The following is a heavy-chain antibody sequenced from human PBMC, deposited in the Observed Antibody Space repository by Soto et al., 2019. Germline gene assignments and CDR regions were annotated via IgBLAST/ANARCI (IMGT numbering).Heavy chain of an antibody. V-gene: IGHV4-59*05. CDR3: ARQGHGDSTPVYYGMDV. D-gene: IGHD4-17*01. CDR1: GGSISSYY. Sequence: SETLSLTCTVSGGSISSYYWSWIRQPPGKGLEWIGSIYYSGSTYYNPSLKSRVTISLDTSKNQFSLKLSSVTAADTAVYYCARQGHGDSTPVYYGMDVWGQGTTVTVSS. J-gene: IGHJ6*02. CDR2: IYYSGST.